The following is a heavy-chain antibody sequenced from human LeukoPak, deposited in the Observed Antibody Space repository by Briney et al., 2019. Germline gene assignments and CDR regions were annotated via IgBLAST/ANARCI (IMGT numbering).Heavy chain of an antibody. D-gene: IGHD2-15*01. CDR1: GYSFTSYW. CDR2: IYPGDSDT. J-gene: IGHJ3*02. Sequence: GESLQISCKGSGYSFTSYWIGWVRQMPGKGLEWMGIIYPGDSDTRYSPSFQGQVTISADKSISTAYLQWSSLKASDTAMYYCARRNVVVAKNDAFDIWGQGTMVTVSS. CDR3: ARRNVVVAKNDAFDI. V-gene: IGHV5-51*01.